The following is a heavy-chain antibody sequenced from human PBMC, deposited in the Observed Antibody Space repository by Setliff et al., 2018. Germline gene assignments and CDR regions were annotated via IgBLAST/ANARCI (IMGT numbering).Heavy chain of an antibody. D-gene: IGHD6-13*01. V-gene: IGHV3-48*03. CDR2: ISSSGSTI. CDR3: ARSPGGGSSWYGPFYYYYYGMDV. J-gene: IGHJ6*02. CDR1: GFTFSSYE. Sequence: GGSLRLSCAASGFTFSSYEMNWVRQAPGKGLEWVSCISSSGSTIYYADSVKGRFTISRDNAKNSLYLQMNSLRAEDTAVYYCARSPGGGSSWYGPFYYYYYGMDVWGQGTTVTVSS.